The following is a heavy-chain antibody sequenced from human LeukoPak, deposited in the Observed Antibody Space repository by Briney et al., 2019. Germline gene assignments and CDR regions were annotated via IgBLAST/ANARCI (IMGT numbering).Heavy chain of an antibody. CDR3: ARGPGSSGGAYVGDY. CDR1: GFTFSYHW. Sequence: GGSLRLSCTASGFTFSYHWMHWVCQVPGKGLVWISRIDGGGSSTSYADSVKGRFSISRDNSKSTLYLQMSSLRAEDTAVYYCARGPGSSGGAYVGDYWGHGTLVTVSS. J-gene: IGHJ4*01. CDR2: IDGGGSST. V-gene: IGHV3-74*01. D-gene: IGHD3-22*01.